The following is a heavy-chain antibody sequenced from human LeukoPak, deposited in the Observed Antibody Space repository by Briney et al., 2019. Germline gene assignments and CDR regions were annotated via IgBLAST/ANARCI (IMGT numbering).Heavy chain of an antibody. CDR1: GFTVSSNY. CDR2: ISGSGGST. D-gene: IGHD1-26*01. Sequence: GGSLRLSCAASGFTVSSNYMSWVRQAPGKGLEWVSAISGSGGSTYYADSVKGRFTISRDNSKNTLYLQMNSLRAEDTAVYYCAKITSGSYRRGDAFDIWGQGTMVTVSS. J-gene: IGHJ3*02. V-gene: IGHV3-23*01. CDR3: AKITSGSYRRGDAFDI.